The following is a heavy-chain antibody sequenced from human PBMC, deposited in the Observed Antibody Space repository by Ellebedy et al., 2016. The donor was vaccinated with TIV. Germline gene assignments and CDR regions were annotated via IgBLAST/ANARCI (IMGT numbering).Heavy chain of an antibody. D-gene: IGHD2-2*02. J-gene: IGHJ4*02. CDR3: ARRTPRGYCSSTSCYKGLDY. Sequence: SETLSLXXAVYGGSFSGYYWSWIRQPPGKGLEWIGEINHSGSTNYNPSLKSRVTISVDTSKNQFSLKLSSVTAADTAVYYCARRTPRGYCSSTSCYKGLDYWGQGTLVTVSS. V-gene: IGHV4-34*01. CDR1: GGSFSGYY. CDR2: INHSGST.